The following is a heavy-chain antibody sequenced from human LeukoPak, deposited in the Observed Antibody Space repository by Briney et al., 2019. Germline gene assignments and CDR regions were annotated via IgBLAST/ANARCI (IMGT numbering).Heavy chain of an antibody. CDR1: GYTFTGYY. D-gene: IGHD1-26*01. V-gene: IGHV1-69*13. Sequence: ASVKVSCKASGYTFTGYYMNWVRQAPGQGLEWMGGIIPIFGTPKYAQKFQGRITITADESTSTAYMELSSLRSEDTAVYYCARDNKWEIFAFDYWGQGTLVTVSS. J-gene: IGHJ4*02. CDR3: ARDNKWEIFAFDY. CDR2: IIPIFGTP.